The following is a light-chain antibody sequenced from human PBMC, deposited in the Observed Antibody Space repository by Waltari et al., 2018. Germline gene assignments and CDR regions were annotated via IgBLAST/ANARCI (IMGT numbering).Light chain of an antibody. CDR2: EVT. Sequence: QSALAQPASVSGSPGQSITLSRPGTSPDAGASNLLSWYHQHPGRTPNLMIYEVTTRPSGVSDRFSGSKSDNAASLTISGLQAEDEGDYYCCSYGGRSTLVFGGGTKLTVL. CDR3: CSYGGRSTLV. J-gene: IGLJ3*02. CDR1: SPDAGASNL. V-gene: IGLV2-23*02.